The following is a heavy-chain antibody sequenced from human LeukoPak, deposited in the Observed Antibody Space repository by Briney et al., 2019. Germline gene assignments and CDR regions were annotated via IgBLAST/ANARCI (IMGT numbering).Heavy chain of an antibody. D-gene: IGHD3-3*01. CDR2: ISSSGSTI. J-gene: IGHJ5*02. CDR3: ASQNYDFWSGYYTRWFDP. Sequence: AESMTLACAVSGVTFSEYYTSWNSHPQGPGMGWVSSISSSGSTIYYADSVKGRFTISRDNAKNSLYLQMNSLRAEDTAVYYCASQNYDFWSGYYTRWFDPWGQGTLVTVSS. CDR1: GVTFSEYY. V-gene: IGHV3-11*01.